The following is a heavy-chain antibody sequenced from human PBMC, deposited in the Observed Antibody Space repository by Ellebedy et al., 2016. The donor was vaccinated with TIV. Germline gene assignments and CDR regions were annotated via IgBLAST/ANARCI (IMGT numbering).Heavy chain of an antibody. V-gene: IGHV3-9*01. J-gene: IGHJ3*02. CDR2: ISWNSGGI. CDR1: GFTFDNYA. D-gene: IGHD1-1*01. CDR3: AKDVESGTSHSFDI. Sequence: GGSLRLXCAASGFTFDNYAMHWVRQAPGKGLEWVSGISWNSGGIGYADSVKGRFTISRDNAKNSLYLQMSSLRPEDTALYYCAKDVESGTSHSFDIWGQGTMVTVSS.